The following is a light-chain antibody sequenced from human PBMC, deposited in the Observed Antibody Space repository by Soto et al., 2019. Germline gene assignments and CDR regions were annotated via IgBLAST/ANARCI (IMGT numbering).Light chain of an antibody. CDR2: DVS. V-gene: IGLV2-14*01. CDR1: SSDVGGYSY. CDR3: SSYTSSSLYV. Sequence: QSVLTQPASVSGSPGQSITISCTGTSSDVGGYSYVSWYQQLPGKAPKLMIYDVSDRPSGVSNRFSGSKSGNTASLTISGVQAEDEADYYCSSYTSSSLYVFGTGTKLTVL. J-gene: IGLJ1*01.